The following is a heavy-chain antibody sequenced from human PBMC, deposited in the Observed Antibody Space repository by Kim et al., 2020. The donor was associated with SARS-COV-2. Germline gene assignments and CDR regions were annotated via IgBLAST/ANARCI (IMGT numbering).Heavy chain of an antibody. CDR1: GFTFSSYS. Sequence: GGSLRLSCAASGFTFSSYSMNWVRQAPGKGLEWVSYISSSSTIYYSDSVKGRFTISRDNAKNSLYLQMNSLRDEDTAVYYCARDRDGSGSYACDIWGQGT. V-gene: IGHV3-48*02. J-gene: IGHJ3*02. CDR3: ARDRDGSGSYACDI. CDR2: ISSSSTI. D-gene: IGHD3-10*01.